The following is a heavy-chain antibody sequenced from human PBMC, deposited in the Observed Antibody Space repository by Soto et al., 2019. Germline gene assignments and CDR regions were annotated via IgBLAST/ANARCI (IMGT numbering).Heavy chain of an antibody. V-gene: IGHV4-34*01. J-gene: IGHJ1*01. CDR2: INHSGST. CDR3: ASDLTADYYDRSRVLQH. Sequence: PSETLSLTCAVYGGSFSGYYWSWIRQPPGKGLEWIGEINHSGSTNYNPSLKSRVTISVDTSKNQFSLKLSSVTAADTAVYYCASDLTADYYDRSRVLQHWGQGTLVTVSS. CDR1: GGSFSGYY. D-gene: IGHD3-22*01.